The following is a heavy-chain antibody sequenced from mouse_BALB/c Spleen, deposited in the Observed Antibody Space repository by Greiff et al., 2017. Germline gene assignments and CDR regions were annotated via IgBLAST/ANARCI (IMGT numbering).Heavy chain of an antibody. Sequence: EVKLMESGGGLVQPGGSLKLSCAASGFTFSSYTMSWVRQTPEKRLEWVAYISNGGGSTYYPDTVKGRFTISRDNAKNTLYLQMSSLKSEDTAMYYCARDGYDDAMDYWGQGTSVTVSS. CDR2: ISNGGGST. CDR3: ARDGYDDAMDY. CDR1: GFTFSSYT. J-gene: IGHJ4*01. V-gene: IGHV5-12-2*01. D-gene: IGHD2-2*01.